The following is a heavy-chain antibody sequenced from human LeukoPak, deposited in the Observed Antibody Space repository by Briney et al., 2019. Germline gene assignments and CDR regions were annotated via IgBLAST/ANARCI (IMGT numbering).Heavy chain of an antibody. D-gene: IGHD2-15*01. V-gene: IGHV1-69*13. CDR1: GGTFSSYA. J-gene: IGHJ6*03. CDR2: IIPIFGTA. CDR3: ARDLGWSGGHYYCYMDV. Sequence: GASVKVSCKASGGTFSSYAISWVRQAPGQGLEWMGGIIPIFGTANYAQKFQGRVTITADESTSTAYMELSSLRSEDTAVYYCARDLGWSGGHYYCYMDVWGKGTTVTVSS.